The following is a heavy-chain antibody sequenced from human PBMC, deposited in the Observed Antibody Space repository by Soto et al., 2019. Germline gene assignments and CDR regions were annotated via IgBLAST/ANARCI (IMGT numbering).Heavy chain of an antibody. CDR1: GGSISSGGYY. Sequence: SDTLSLTCTVSGGSISSGGYYWSWIRQHPGKGLEWIGYIYYSGSTYYNPSLKSRVTISVDTSKNQFSLKLSSVTAADTAVYYCARDGSGPTYGMDVWGQGTTVTVSS. J-gene: IGHJ6*02. CDR2: IYYSGST. CDR3: ARDGSGPTYGMDV. D-gene: IGHD3-10*01. V-gene: IGHV4-31*03.